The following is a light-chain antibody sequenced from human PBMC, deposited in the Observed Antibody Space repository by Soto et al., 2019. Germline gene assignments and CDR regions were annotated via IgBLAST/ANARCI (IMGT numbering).Light chain of an antibody. CDR1: QSIGRW. Sequence: DIQMTESPSTLSASVGDIVTITCRAIQSIGRWLAWYHQKPGKVPKLLIYDASSLVTGVPSRFRGSGYGTKLPLTLTGLQPDDFATYHSQQYNSXFWTFGQGTKV. CDR3: QQYNSXFWT. V-gene: IGKV1-5*01. CDR2: DAS. J-gene: IGKJ1*01.